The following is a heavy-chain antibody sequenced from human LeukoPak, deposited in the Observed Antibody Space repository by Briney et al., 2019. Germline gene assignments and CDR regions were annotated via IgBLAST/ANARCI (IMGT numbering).Heavy chain of an antibody. V-gene: IGHV3-7*01. CDR3: SRFIATPGPDAFDI. Sequence: PGGSLRLSCAASGFTSSSYWMSWVRQAPGKGLEWVANIKEDGSETYYVDSVKGRFTISRDNAKNSLYLQMNTLRADDTAVYFCSRFIATPGPDAFDIWGQGTMVTVSS. CDR1: GFTSSSYW. D-gene: IGHD6-13*01. J-gene: IGHJ3*02. CDR2: IKEDGSET.